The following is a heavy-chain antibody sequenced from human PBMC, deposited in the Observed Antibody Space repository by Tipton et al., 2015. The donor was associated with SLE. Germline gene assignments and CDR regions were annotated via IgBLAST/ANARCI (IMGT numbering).Heavy chain of an antibody. Sequence: TLSLTCSVYGGSFSGTSWNWIRQPPGKGLEWIGEINHGVVTDYNPSLKSRVTLSVDTSKSQFSFSLRLTSVTAADTAVYYCARVSSSTRYSFPFDFWGQGSLVTVSS. V-gene: IGHV4-34*01. J-gene: IGHJ4*02. D-gene: IGHD2-21*01. CDR2: INHGVVT. CDR1: GGSFSGTS. CDR3: ARVSSSTRYSFPFDF.